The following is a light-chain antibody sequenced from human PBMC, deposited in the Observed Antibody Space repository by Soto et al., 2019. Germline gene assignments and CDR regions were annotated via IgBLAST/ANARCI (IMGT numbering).Light chain of an antibody. CDR2: GAS. CDR3: QQYVTSPFT. V-gene: IGKV3-20*01. J-gene: IGKJ3*01. CDR1: QSVNSVY. Sequence: EIVLTQSTGTLSLSPGALASLSCRPDQSVNSVYLAWYQHKTGQDHRLLIYGASDRATGIQDRFSRSGSGTDFTLTISRLEPEELAVYYCQQYVTSPFTLGPGTKVDIK.